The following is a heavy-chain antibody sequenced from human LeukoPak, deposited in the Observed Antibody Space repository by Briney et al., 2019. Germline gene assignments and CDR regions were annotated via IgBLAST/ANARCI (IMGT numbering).Heavy chain of an antibody. J-gene: IGHJ4*02. CDR3: ARSGRYSFHFDY. V-gene: IGHV4-34*01. CDR1: GGSFSGYY. CDR2: INHSGST. Sequence: SETLSLTCAVYGGSFSGYYWSWIRQPPGKGLEWIGEINHSGSTNYNPSLKSRVTISVDTPRNRFSLSLTSVTAADTAVYYCARSGRYSFHFDYWGQGTLVTVSS. D-gene: IGHD4-11*01.